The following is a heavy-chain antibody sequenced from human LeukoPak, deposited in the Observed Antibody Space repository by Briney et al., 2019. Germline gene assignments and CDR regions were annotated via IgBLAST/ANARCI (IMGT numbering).Heavy chain of an antibody. Sequence: GASVKVSCKASGYTFTSYYMHWVRQAPGQGLEWMGIINPSGGSTSYAQKFQGRVTMTRDTSTSTVYMELSSLRSEDTAVYYCARYSLRPPFDENFDYWGQGTLVTVSS. J-gene: IGHJ4*02. CDR3: ARYSLRPPFDENFDY. V-gene: IGHV1-46*01. D-gene: IGHD6-13*01. CDR2: INPSGGST. CDR1: GYTFTSYY.